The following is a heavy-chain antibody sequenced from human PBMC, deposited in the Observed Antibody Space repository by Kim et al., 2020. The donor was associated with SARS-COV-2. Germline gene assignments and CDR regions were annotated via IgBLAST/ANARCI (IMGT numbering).Heavy chain of an antibody. Sequence: GGSLRLSCTASGFTFSTYAMSWLRQAPGKGLEWVSSIGVDVVSTFYADSVRGRFSISRDNSKNTVYLQMNNLVADDTALYYCANDHAHYGRSGPTGGANCVDYWGRGALVTVSS. D-gene: IGHD2-15*01. CDR1: GFTFSTYA. CDR2: IGVDVVST. J-gene: IGHJ4*02. V-gene: IGHV3-23*01. CDR3: ANDHAHYGRSGPTGGANCVDY.